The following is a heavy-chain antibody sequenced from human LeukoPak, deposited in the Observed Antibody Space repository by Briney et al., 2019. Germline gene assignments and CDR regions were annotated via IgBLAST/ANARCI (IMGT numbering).Heavy chain of an antibody. V-gene: IGHV3-23*01. Sequence: GGSLRLSCAASGFTFSSYAMSWVRQAPRKGLEWVSAISGSGGSTYYADSVKGRFTISRDNSKNTLYLQMNSLRAEDTAVYYCARGEDYSTKVDYWGQGTLVTVSS. CDR1: GFTFSSYA. J-gene: IGHJ4*02. D-gene: IGHD4-11*01. CDR3: ARGEDYSTKVDY. CDR2: ISGSGGST.